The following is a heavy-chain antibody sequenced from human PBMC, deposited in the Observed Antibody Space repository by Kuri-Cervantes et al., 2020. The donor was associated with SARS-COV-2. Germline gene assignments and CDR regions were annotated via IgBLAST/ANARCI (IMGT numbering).Heavy chain of an antibody. D-gene: IGHD3-22*01. J-gene: IGHJ3*02. CDR3: ARGVYYDSSGYYLGDAFDI. CDR2: IYYSGST. CDR1: GGSISSYY. Sequence: SETLSLTCTVSGGSISSYYWSWIRQPPGKGLEWIGYIYYSGSTNYNPSLKSRVTVSVDTSKNQFSLKLSSVTAADTAVYCCARGVYYDSSGYYLGDAFDIWGQGTMVTVSS. V-gene: IGHV4-59*12.